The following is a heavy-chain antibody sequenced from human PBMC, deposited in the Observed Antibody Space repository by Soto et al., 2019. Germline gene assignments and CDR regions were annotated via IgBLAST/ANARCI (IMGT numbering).Heavy chain of an antibody. D-gene: IGHD1-26*01. J-gene: IGHJ4*02. CDR1: ESTVSRDW. CDR2: INQDGSEK. Sequence: EVHLVESGGGLVQTGGSLRLSCAIFESTVSRDWMNWVRQAPGKGLEWVAHINQDGSEKYYVDSVKGRFTISRDNAKKSLYLQMSSRRTADTAMYYCSGGVGDAFWGQGTLVTVSS. CDR3: SGGVGDAF. V-gene: IGHV3-7*04.